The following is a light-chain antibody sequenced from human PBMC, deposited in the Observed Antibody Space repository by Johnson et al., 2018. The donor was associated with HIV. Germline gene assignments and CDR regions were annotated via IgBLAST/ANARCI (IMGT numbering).Light chain of an antibody. V-gene: IGLV1-51*01. J-gene: IGLJ1*01. CDR2: DNN. CDR3: GTWDSSLSAFYV. CDR1: SSNIGNNY. Sequence: QSVLTQPPSVSAAPGQKVTISCSGSSSNIGNNYVSWYQHLPGTAPKLLIYDNNKRPSGIPDRFSGSTSGTSATLGITGLQTGDEADYYCGTWDSSLSAFYVFGTGTKVTVL.